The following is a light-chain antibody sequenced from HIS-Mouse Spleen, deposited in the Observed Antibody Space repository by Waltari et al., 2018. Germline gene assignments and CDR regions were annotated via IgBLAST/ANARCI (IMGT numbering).Light chain of an antibody. J-gene: IGLJ2*01. CDR1: ASPKKY. CDR3: YSTDSSGNHRV. CDR2: EDS. Sequence: SYELTQPPSVSVSPGQTARITCSGDASPKKYAYWYQQKSGQAPVLVIYEDSKRPSEIPERFSGSSSGTMATLTISGAQVEDEADYYCYSTDSSGNHRVFGGGTKLTVL. V-gene: IGLV3-10*01.